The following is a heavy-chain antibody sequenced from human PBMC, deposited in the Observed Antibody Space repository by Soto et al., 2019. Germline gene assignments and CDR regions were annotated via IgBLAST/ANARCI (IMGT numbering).Heavy chain of an antibody. D-gene: IGHD6-13*01. CDR1: GFTFSSYG. Sequence: QVQLVESGGGVVQPGRSLRLSCAASGFTFSSYGMHWVRQAPGKGLEWVAVISYDGSNKYYADSVKGRFTISRDNSKKALYLQMNRLIAEDTAVYYCAKDRGPSSSWYLSLDYWGQGTLVTVSS. CDR2: ISYDGSNK. CDR3: AKDRGPSSSWYLSLDY. V-gene: IGHV3-30*18. J-gene: IGHJ4*02.